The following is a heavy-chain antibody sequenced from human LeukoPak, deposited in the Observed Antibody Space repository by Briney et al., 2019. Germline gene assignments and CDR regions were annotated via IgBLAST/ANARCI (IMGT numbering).Heavy chain of an antibody. D-gene: IGHD1-26*01. CDR1: GFTFRSYG. J-gene: IGHJ4*02. CDR3: AKAIHSGSTMPGD. CDR2: IWYDGSNK. Sequence: AGGSLRLSCAASGFTFRSYGMHWVRQAPGKGLEWVAVIWYDGSNKYYVDSVKGRFTISRDNSKNTLYLQMNSLKVEDTAVYYCAKAIHSGSTMPGDWGQGTLVTVSS. V-gene: IGHV3-33*06.